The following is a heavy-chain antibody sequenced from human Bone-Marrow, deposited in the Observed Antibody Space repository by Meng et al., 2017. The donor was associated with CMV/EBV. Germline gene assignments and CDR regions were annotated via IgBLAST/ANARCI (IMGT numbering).Heavy chain of an antibody. J-gene: IGHJ4*02. CDR1: GYTFTGYY. D-gene: IGHD3-22*01. CDR3: ARGAWYYDSSGYSAF. Sequence: QVQLVQSGAEGKKPGASGKVSCKASGYTFTGYYMHWVRQAPGQGLEWMGWINPNSGGTNYAQKFQGRVTMTRDTSISTAYMELSRLRSDDTAVYYCARGAWYYDSSGYSAFWGQGTLVTVSS. V-gene: IGHV1-2*02. CDR2: INPNSGGT.